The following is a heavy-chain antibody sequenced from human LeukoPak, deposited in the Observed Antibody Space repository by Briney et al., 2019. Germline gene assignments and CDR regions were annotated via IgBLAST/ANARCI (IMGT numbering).Heavy chain of an antibody. V-gene: IGHV4-34*01. CDR2: INHSGST. D-gene: IGHD6-6*01. Sequence: PSETLSLTCAVYGGSFSGYYWSWIRQPPGKGLEWIGEINHSGSTNYNPSLKSRVTISVDTSKKQFSLRLSSVTAADTAVYYCASSSDYYYIDVWGKGTTVTVSS. CDR3: ASSSDYYYIDV. J-gene: IGHJ6*03. CDR1: GGSFSGYY.